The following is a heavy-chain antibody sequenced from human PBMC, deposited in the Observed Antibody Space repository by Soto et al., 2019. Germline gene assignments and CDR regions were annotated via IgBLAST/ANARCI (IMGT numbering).Heavy chain of an antibody. D-gene: IGHD6-13*01. CDR3: AKDRAYGVAAAATNFDC. V-gene: IGHV3-23*01. J-gene: IGHJ4*02. Sequence: GGSLRLSCAASGFTFDSYAMSWVRQAPGKGLEWVSTISGNGVSTYYTDSVKGRFTISRDYSKNTLYLQMNSLRAEDTAVYYCAKDRAYGVAAAATNFDCWGQGTLVTVSS. CDR1: GFTFDSYA. CDR2: ISGNGVST.